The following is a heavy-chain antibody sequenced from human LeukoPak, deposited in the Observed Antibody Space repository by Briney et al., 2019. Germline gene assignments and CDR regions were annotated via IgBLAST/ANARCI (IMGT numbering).Heavy chain of an antibody. Sequence: SVTVSCKASGGTFSSYAISWVRQAPGQGLEWMGRIIPILGIANYAQKFQGRVTITADKSTSTAYMELSSLRSEDTAVYYCARNYYDSSGYHDYFDYWGQGTLVCVSS. V-gene: IGHV1-69*04. CDR2: IIPILGIA. CDR3: ARNYYDSSGYHDYFDY. CDR1: GGTFSSYA. D-gene: IGHD3-22*01. J-gene: IGHJ4*02.